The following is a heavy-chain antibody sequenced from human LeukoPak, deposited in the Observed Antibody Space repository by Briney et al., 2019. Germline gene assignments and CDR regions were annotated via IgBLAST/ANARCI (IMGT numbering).Heavy chain of an antibody. Sequence: SETLSLTCTVSGGSINNYYWSWIRQPAGKGLEWVGRIYTRGSTNYNPSLKSRVTMSVDTTKNQFSLKLSSVTAADTAVYYCARGRYCSADICSGGDAFDIWGQGTMVSVSS. CDR3: ARGRYCSADICSGGDAFDI. CDR1: GGSINNYY. CDR2: IYTRGST. V-gene: IGHV4-4*07. D-gene: IGHD2-15*01. J-gene: IGHJ3*02.